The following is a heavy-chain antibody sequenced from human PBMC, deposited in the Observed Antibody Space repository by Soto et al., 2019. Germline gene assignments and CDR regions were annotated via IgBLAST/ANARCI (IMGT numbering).Heavy chain of an antibody. CDR3: ARDGPDCTNGVCRTDAFDI. CDR2: IYYSGST. Sequence: SETLSLTCTFSCGSIISGGYYWSWIRQHPGKGLEWIGYIYYSGSTYYNPSLKSRVTISVDTSKNQFSLKLSSVTAADTAVYYCARDGPDCTNGVCRTDAFDIWGQGTMVTVSS. CDR1: CGSIISGGYY. V-gene: IGHV4-31*03. D-gene: IGHD2-8*01. J-gene: IGHJ3*02.